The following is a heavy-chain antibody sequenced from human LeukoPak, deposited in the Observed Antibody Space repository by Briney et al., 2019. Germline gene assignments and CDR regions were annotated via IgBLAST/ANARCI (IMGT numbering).Heavy chain of an antibody. CDR1: GYTFTGYY. CDR3: ARGATRFNRGDRVGDY. Sequence: ASVKVSCKASGYTFTGYYMHLVRQAPGQGLEWMGWINPNSGGTNYAQKFQGRVTMTRDTSISTAYMELSRLRSDDTAVYYCARGATRFNRGDRVGDYWGQGTLVTVSS. V-gene: IGHV1-2*02. CDR2: INPNSGGT. D-gene: IGHD6-6*01. J-gene: IGHJ4*02.